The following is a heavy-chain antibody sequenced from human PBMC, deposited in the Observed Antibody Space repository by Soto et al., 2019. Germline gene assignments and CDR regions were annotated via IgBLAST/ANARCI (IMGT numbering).Heavy chain of an antibody. V-gene: IGHV3-30-3*02. CDR3: AKQFSGWSYYFDY. J-gene: IGHJ4*02. D-gene: IGHD6-19*01. Sequence: QVQLVESGGGVVQPGRSLRLSCAASGFTFSTNAMHWVRQAPGKGLEWVAVISYDGSTRYYADSMKGRFTISRDNSKDTLYLQMNNLRAGDTAVYYCAKQFSGWSYYFDYWGQGTLVTVSS. CDR1: GFTFSTNA. CDR2: ISYDGSTR.